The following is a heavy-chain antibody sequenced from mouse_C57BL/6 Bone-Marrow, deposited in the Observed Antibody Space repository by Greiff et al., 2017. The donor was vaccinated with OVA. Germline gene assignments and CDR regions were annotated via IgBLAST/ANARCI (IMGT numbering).Heavy chain of an antibody. Sequence: VQLQQSGAELVRPGASVTLSCKASGYTFTDYEMHWVKQTPVHGLEWIGAIDPETGGTAYNQKFKGKAILTADKSSSTAYMQLSSLTSEDSAVYYCAREFLYAMDYWGQGTSVTVSS. CDR2: IDPETGGT. CDR3: AREFLYAMDY. V-gene: IGHV1-15*01. J-gene: IGHJ4*01. CDR1: GYTFTDYE.